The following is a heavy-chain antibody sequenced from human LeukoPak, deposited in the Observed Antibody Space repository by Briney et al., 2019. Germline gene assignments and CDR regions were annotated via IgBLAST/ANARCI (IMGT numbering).Heavy chain of an antibody. V-gene: IGHV4-59*01. Sequence: PSETLSLTCTVSGGSISSYYWSWIWQPPGKGLEWIGYIYYSGSTNYNPSLKSRVTISVDTSKNQFSLKLSSVTAADTAVYYCARAIVYGDYEGDAFDIWGQGTMVTVSS. CDR1: GGSISSYY. D-gene: IGHD4-17*01. CDR2: IYYSGST. J-gene: IGHJ3*02. CDR3: ARAIVYGDYEGDAFDI.